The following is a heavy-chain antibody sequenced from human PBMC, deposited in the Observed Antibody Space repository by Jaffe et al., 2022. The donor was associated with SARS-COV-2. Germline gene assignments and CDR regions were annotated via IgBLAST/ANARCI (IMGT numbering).Heavy chain of an antibody. CDR3: ASLSGDILTGYSPYYFDY. CDR1: GFTFSSYW. D-gene: IGHD3-9*01. CDR2: IKQDGSEK. J-gene: IGHJ4*02. Sequence: EVQLVESGGGLVQPGGSLRLSCAASGFTFSSYWMSWVRQAPGKGLEWVANIKQDGSEKYYVDSVKGRFTISRDNAKNSLYLQMNSLRAEDTAVYYCASLSGDILTGYSPYYFDYWGQGTLVTVSS. V-gene: IGHV3-7*01.